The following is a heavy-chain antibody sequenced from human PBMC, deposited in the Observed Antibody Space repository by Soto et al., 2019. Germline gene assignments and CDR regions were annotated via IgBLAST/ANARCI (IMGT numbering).Heavy chain of an antibody. Sequence: GGSLRLSCAASGFTFSSYSMNWVRQAPGKGLEWVSSISSSSSYIYYADSVKGRFTISRDNAKNSLYLQMNSLRAEDTAVYYCARPRYFDWFDHIDAFDILGQGTMVTVSS. CDR2: ISSSSSYI. D-gene: IGHD3-9*01. V-gene: IGHV3-21*01. J-gene: IGHJ3*02. CDR3: ARPRYFDWFDHIDAFDI. CDR1: GFTFSSYS.